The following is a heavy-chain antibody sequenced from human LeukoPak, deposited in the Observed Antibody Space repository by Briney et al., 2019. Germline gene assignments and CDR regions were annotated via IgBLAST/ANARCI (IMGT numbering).Heavy chain of an antibody. J-gene: IGHJ4*02. D-gene: IGHD3-9*01. V-gene: IGHV3-23*01. CDR2: ISGSGGST. CDR1: GFTFSSYA. Sequence: PGGSLRLSCAASGFTFSSYAMSWVRQAPGKGLEWVSAISGSGGSTYYADSVKGRFTISRDNSKNTLHLQMNSLRAEDTAVYYCAKGTQNYDILTGLDYWGQGTLVTVSS. CDR3: AKGTQNYDILTGLDY.